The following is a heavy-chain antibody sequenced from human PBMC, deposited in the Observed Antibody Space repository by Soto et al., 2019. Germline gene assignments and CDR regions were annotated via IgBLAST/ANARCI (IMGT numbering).Heavy chain of an antibody. D-gene: IGHD6-19*01. CDR2: IYSGGST. CDR1: GFTVSSNY. V-gene: IGHV3-53*01. J-gene: IGHJ5*02. CDR3: ARDRYSSGWSHNWFDP. Sequence: PGGSLRLSCAASGFTVSSNYMSWVRQAPGKGLEWVSVIYSGGSTYYADSVKGRFTISRDNSKNALYLQMNSLRAEDTAVYYCARDRYSSGWSHNWFDPWGQGTLVTVSS.